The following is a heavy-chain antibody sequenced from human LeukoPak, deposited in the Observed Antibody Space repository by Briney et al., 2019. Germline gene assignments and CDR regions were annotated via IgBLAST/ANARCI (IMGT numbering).Heavy chain of an antibody. Sequence: ASVKVSCKASGGTFSSYAISWVRQAPGQEHVWMGWISDSNGNKNYAQKLQGRVTMTTDTSTSTAYMELRSLRSDDTAVYYCASEAGSGYHNWFDPWGQGTLVTVSS. V-gene: IGHV1-18*01. CDR2: ISDSNGNK. J-gene: IGHJ5*02. D-gene: IGHD3-3*01. CDR1: GGTFSSYA. CDR3: ASEAGSGYHNWFDP.